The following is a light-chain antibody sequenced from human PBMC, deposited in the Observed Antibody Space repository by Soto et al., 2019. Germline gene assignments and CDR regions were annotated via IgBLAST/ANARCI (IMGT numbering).Light chain of an antibody. CDR1: QSIASTF. J-gene: IGKJ2*01. Sequence: ENVLTQSPGTLSLSPGERATLSCRASQSIASTFLAWYQQKPGQAPRLLIYAASSRATGIPDRCSGSGSGTDFTLTISRLEPEVFAVYYCQQYDKSLYTFGQGTKLEIK. CDR2: AAS. V-gene: IGKV3-20*01. CDR3: QQYDKSLYT.